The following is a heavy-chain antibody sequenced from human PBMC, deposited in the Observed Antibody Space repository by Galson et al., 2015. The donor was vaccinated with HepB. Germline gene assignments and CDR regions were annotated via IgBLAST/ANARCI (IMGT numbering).Heavy chain of an antibody. CDR1: GGTFSSYT. Sequence: VKVSCKASGGTFSSYTISWVRQAPGQGLEWMGRIIPILGIANYAQKFQGRVTITAGKSTSTAYMELSSLRSEDTAVYYCARQRDTAMVFDYWGQGTLVTVSS. CDR2: IIPILGIA. V-gene: IGHV1-69*02. CDR3: ARQRDTAMVFDY. D-gene: IGHD5-18*01. J-gene: IGHJ4*02.